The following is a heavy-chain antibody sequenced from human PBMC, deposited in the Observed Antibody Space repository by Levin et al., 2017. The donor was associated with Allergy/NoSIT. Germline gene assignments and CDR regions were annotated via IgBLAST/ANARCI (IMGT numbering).Heavy chain of an antibody. D-gene: IGHD2-21*02. CDR1: GGSISSYY. CDR2: IYYSGST. V-gene: IGHV4-59*08. CDR3: ARHGPLAYCGGDCYSAPYFDY. J-gene: IGHJ4*02. Sequence: PSETLSLTCTVSGGSISSYYWSWIRQPPGKGLEWIGYIYYSGSTNYNPSLKSRVTISVDTSKNQFSLKLSSVTAADTAVYYCARHGPLAYCGGDCYSAPYFDYWGQGTLVTVSS.